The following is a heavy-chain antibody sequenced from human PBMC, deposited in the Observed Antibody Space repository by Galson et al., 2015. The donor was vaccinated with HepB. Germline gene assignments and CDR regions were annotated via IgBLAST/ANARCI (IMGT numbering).Heavy chain of an antibody. CDR3: ARGGWDDSNPAGYNWFDP. J-gene: IGHJ5*02. D-gene: IGHD4-11*01. CDR2: IYPGDSDT. Sequence: QSGAEVKKPGESLKISCKGSGYSFTSYWIGWVRQMPGKGLEWMGIIYPGDSDTRYSPSFQGQVTISADKSISTAYLQWSSLKASDTAMYYCARGGWDDSNPAGYNWFDPWGQGTLVTVSS. V-gene: IGHV5-51*01. CDR1: GYSFTSYW.